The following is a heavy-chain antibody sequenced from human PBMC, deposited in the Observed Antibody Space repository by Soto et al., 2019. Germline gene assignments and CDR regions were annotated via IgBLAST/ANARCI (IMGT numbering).Heavy chain of an antibody. J-gene: IGHJ4*02. V-gene: IGHV3-7*01. CDR2: IKQDGSEK. CDR3: ARKGRIAALVPFDY. D-gene: IGHD6-6*01. CDR1: GFTFSSYW. Sequence: EVQLVESGGGLVQPGGSLRLSCAASGFTFSSYWMSWVRQAPGKGLEWVANIKQDGSEKYYVDSVKGRFTISRDNAKNALYLQMNSLRAEDTAVYYCARKGRIAALVPFDYWGQGTLVTVSS.